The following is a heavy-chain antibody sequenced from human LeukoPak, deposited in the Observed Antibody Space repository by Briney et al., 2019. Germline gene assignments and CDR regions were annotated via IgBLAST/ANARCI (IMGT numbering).Heavy chain of an antibody. Sequence: GGSLRLSCVASGFSFNTYAMSWVRQAPGQGLEWVSTISVTGSSTYYVDSVKGRFTISRDNSKNTLYLQMNSLRAEDTAVYYCARPDYSNYRFDYWGQGTLVTVSS. V-gene: IGHV3-23*01. D-gene: IGHD4-11*01. CDR3: ARPDYSNYRFDY. CDR1: GFSFNTYA. CDR2: ISVTGSST. J-gene: IGHJ4*02.